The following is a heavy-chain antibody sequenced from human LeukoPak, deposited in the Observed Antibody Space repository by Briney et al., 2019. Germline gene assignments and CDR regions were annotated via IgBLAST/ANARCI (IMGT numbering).Heavy chain of an antibody. V-gene: IGHV4-34*01. CDR3: ARGDYCSSASCSTPFDY. D-gene: IGHD2-2*01. J-gene: IGHJ4*02. CDR1: GGSFSSYY. CDR2: INHSGST. Sequence: SETLSLTCAVYGGSFSSYYWSWIRQPPGKGLEWIGEINHSGSTNYNPSLKSRVTISVDTSKNQFSLKLSSVTAADTAVYYCARGDYCSSASCSTPFDYWGQGTLVTVS.